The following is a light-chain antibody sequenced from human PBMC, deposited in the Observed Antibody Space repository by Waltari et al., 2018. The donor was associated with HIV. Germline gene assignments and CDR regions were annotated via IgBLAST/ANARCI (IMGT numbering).Light chain of an antibody. J-gene: IGLJ3*02. CDR1: SNDVGAYSF. CDR2: DVI. Sequence: QSALTQPRSVSGSPGQSVTISCTGTSNDVGAYSFVSWYQQHPGKAPRLMIFDVISRPSGVPDRFSGSKSGSTASLTISGLQAEDEADYYCSSYAGSYIWVFGGGTKLTVL. V-gene: IGLV2-11*01. CDR3: SSYAGSYIWV.